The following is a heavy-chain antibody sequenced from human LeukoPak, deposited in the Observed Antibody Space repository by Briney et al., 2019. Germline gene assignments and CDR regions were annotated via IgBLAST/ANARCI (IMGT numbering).Heavy chain of an antibody. D-gene: IGHD3-22*01. V-gene: IGHV1-18*01. CDR3: ARDLYYYDSSGPNPYFDY. CDR1: GYTFTSYG. CDR2: ISAYNGNT. J-gene: IGHJ4*02. Sequence: GASVKLSCKASGYTFTSYGISWVRQAPGQGLEWMGWISAYNGNTNYAQKLQGRVTMTTDTSTSTAYMELRSLRSDDTAVYYCARDLYYYDSSGPNPYFDYWGQGTLVTVSS.